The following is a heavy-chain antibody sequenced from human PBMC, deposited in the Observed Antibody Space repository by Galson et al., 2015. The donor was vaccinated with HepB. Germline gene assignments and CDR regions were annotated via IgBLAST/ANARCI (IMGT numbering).Heavy chain of an antibody. CDR1: GLTFSLSA. V-gene: IGHV3-30-3*01. D-gene: IGHD6-19*01. CDR3: GRGGSRAVAGTKGDY. Sequence: SLRLSCAASGLTFSLSAMYWVRQAPANGLAWVAVISYEGSNIYYGDSVKGRFTVSRDNSKNTLYLQMNSLGVEDTAVYYCGRGGSRAVAGTKGDYWGQGTLVTVSS. J-gene: IGHJ4*02. CDR2: ISYEGSNI.